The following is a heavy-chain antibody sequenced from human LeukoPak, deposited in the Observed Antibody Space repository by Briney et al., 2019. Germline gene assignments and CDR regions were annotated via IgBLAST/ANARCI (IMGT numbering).Heavy chain of an antibody. CDR3: AKDGVSSSVWAFDI. CDR2: IRNDGSTK. J-gene: IGHJ3*02. CDR1: GFTFSNFG. D-gene: IGHD3-10*01. Sequence: GGSLRLSCAASGFTFSNFGMHWVRQAPGKGLEWVAFIRNDGSTKYYVDSVKGRFVISRDNSRNTLYLYMNSLRAEDSAVYYCAKDGVSSSVWAFDIWGQGTMVTVSS. V-gene: IGHV3-30*02.